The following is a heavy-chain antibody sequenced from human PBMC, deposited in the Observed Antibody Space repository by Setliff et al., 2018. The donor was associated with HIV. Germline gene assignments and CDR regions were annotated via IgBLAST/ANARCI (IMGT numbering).Heavy chain of an antibody. D-gene: IGHD5-12*01. J-gene: IGHJ4*02. V-gene: IGHV3-74*01. CDR2: INSDGSST. CDR1: GFTLTDYP. CDR3: ARGGSGYDSLPFDY. Sequence: PGGSLRLSCAASGFTLTDYPMHWVRQAPGKGLVWVSRINSDGSSTSYADSVKGRFTISRDNAKNTLYLQMNSLRAEDTAVYYCARGGSGYDSLPFDYWGQGTLVTVS.